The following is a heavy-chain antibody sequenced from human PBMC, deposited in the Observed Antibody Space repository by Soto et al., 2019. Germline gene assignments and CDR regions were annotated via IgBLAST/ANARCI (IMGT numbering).Heavy chain of an antibody. CDR2: ISGSGGST. J-gene: IGHJ3*02. CDR1: GFTFSSYA. D-gene: IGHD3-22*01. CDR3: AKFYYYDSSGYYYDAFDI. Sequence: PGGSLRLSCAASGFTFSSYAMSWVRQAPGKGLEWVSAISGSGGSTYYADSVKGRFTISRDNSKNTLYLQMNSLRAEDTAVYYCAKFYYYDSSGYYYDAFDIWGQGTMVTVSS. V-gene: IGHV3-23*01.